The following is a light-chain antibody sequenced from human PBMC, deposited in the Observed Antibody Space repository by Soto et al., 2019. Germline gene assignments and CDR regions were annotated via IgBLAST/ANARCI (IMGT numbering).Light chain of an antibody. CDR2: GAS. Sequence: EIVLTQSPATLSVSPGERVTLSCRASESVDINLAWYQQKPGQAPRLLIYGASTRATDMPGTFSGRGSGTEFTLTISRLEPEDFAVYYCQQYDSSPRTFGQGTKVDIK. J-gene: IGKJ1*01. V-gene: IGKV3-15*01. CDR3: QQYDSSPRT. CDR1: ESVDIN.